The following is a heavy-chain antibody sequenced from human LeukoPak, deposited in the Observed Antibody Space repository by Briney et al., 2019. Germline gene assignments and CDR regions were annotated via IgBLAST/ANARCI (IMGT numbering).Heavy chain of an antibody. D-gene: IGHD3-22*01. Sequence: ASVMVSCKASGYTFTGYYMHWVRQAPGQGLEWLGWINPTSGGTNYAQKFQGRVTMTRDTSISTAYMELSRLRSDDTAVYYCARGDYYDSGVYYYDWGQGTLVTVFS. V-gene: IGHV1-2*02. CDR3: ARGDYYDSGVYYYD. CDR2: INPTSGGT. CDR1: GYTFTGYY. J-gene: IGHJ4*02.